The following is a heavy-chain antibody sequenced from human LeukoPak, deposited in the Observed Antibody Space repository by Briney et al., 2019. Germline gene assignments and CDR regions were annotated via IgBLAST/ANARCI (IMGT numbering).Heavy chain of an antibody. D-gene: IGHD6-19*01. J-gene: IGHJ4*02. CDR3: ARVDSGRFYFDY. Sequence: GGSLRLSCAASGFTFSKYDMNWARQAPGKGLEWVSIIYSGSRTDYADSVKGRFTISRDNSKDRLHLQMNSLRPEDTAVYYCARVDSGRFYFDYWGQGTLVTVSS. V-gene: IGHV3-66*01. CDR2: IYSGSRT. CDR1: GFTFSKYD.